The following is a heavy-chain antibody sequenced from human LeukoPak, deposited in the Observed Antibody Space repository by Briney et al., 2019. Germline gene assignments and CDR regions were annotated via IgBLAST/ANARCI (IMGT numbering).Heavy chain of an antibody. D-gene: IGHD4-23*01. CDR3: ARAATTVVTPYYFDY. CDR1: GGSISSSSYY. Sequence: SETLSLTCTVSGGSISSSSYYWGWIRQPPGKGLEWIGSIYYSGSTYYNPSLKSRVTISVDTSKNQFSLKLSSVTAADTAVYYCARAATTVVTPYYFDYWGQGTLVTVSS. CDR2: IYYSGST. V-gene: IGHV4-39*07. J-gene: IGHJ4*02.